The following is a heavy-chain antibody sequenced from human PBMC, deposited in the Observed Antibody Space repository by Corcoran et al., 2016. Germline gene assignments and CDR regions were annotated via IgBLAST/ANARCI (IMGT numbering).Heavy chain of an antibody. CDR1: GFTVSSNY. CDR3: ARAPYDSNGYTANFDY. D-gene: IGHD3-22*01. V-gene: IGHV3-53*01. Sequence: EVQLVESGGGLIQPGGSLRLSCAAFGFTVSSNYMSWVRQAPGKGLEWVSVLYSDGSTYYADSVKGRFTISRDNSKNTLYLQMNSLRAEDTAVYYCARAPYDSNGYTANFDYWGQGTLATVSS. CDR2: LYSDGST. J-gene: IGHJ4*02.